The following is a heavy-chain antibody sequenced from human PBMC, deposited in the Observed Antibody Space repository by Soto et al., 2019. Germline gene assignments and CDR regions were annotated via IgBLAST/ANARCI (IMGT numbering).Heavy chain of an antibody. V-gene: IGHV1-69*13. D-gene: IGHD3-3*01. J-gene: IGHJ6*02. CDR3: ARDQIPITIFGEVTDYYYYGMDV. Sequence: SVKVSCKASGGTFSSYAISWVRQAPGQGLEWMGGIIPIFGTANYAQKFQGRVTITADESTSTAYMELSSLRPEDTAVYYCARDQIPITIFGEVTDYYYYGMDVWGQGTTVTASS. CDR1: GGTFSSYA. CDR2: IIPIFGTA.